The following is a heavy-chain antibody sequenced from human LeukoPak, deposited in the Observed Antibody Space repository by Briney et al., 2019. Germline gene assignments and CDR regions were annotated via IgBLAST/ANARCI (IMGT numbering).Heavy chain of an antibody. J-gene: IGHJ4*02. Sequence: SETLSLTCTVSGGSISSYYCSWIRQPPAKGLEWIGYIYYSGSTNYNPSLKSRVTISVDTSKNQFSLKLSSVTAADTAVYYCAGQWASYFDYWGQGTLVTVSS. CDR1: GGSISSYY. D-gene: IGHD1-26*01. CDR3: AGQWASYFDY. V-gene: IGHV4-59*01. CDR2: IYYSGST.